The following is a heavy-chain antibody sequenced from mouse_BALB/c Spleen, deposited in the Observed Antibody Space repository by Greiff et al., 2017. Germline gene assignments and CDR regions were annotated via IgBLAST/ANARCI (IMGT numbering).Heavy chain of an antibody. V-gene: IGHV1S22*01. D-gene: IGHD1-1*01. CDR1: GYTFTSYW. CDR3: TRYYGSSYSWYFDV. J-gene: IGHJ1*01. Sequence: LQQPGSELVRPGASVKLSCKASGYTFTSYWMHWVKQRHGQGLEWIGNIYPGSGSTNYDEKFKSKGTLTVDTSSSTAYMHLSSLTSEDSAVYYCTRYYGSSYSWYFDVWGAGTTVTVSS. CDR2: IYPGSGST.